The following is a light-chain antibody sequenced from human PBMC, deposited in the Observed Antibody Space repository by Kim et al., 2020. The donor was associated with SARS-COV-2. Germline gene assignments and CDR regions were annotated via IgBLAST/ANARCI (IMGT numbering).Light chain of an antibody. V-gene: IGLV2-14*03. Sequence: QSALTQPASVSGSPGQSITISCTGTSSDVGGYNYVSWYQQHPGKAPKLIIYDVSNRPSGVSNRFSGSKSGTTASLTISGLQAEDEADYYCSSYTGSSTRYVFGTGTKVTVL. CDR2: DVS. CDR1: SSDVGGYNY. J-gene: IGLJ1*01. CDR3: SSYTGSSTRYV.